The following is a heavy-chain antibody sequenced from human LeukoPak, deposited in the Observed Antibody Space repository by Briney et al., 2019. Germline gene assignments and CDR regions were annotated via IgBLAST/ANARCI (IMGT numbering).Heavy chain of an antibody. CDR1: GGSISGYF. Sequence: NPSETLSLTCTVSGGSISGYFWSWIRQPAGKGLGWIGRIYSSGSNNYNPSLKSRVTMSLDTSKNHLTLNLSSVTAADTAVYYCAREPTSGREPTSGRPLDYWGQGTLVTVSS. V-gene: IGHV4-4*07. D-gene: IGHD5-12*01. CDR3: AREPTSGREPTSGRPLDY. CDR2: IYSSGSN. J-gene: IGHJ4*02.